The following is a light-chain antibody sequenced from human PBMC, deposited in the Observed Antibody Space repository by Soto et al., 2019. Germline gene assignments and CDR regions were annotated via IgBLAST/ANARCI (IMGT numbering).Light chain of an antibody. Sequence: DIQMTQSPSSLSASVGDRVTITCQASQDISNYLNLYQQKPGKAPKLLIYDASNLETGVPSRFSGSGSVTDFTFTISSLQPEDSATYYCQQYDNLSLTFGGGTTVEIK. CDR1: QDISNY. CDR2: DAS. J-gene: IGKJ4*01. V-gene: IGKV1-33*01. CDR3: QQYDNLSLT.